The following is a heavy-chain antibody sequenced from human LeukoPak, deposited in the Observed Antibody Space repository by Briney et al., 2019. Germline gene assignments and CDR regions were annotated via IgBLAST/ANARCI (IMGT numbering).Heavy chain of an antibody. D-gene: IGHD6-19*01. V-gene: IGHV5-10-1*01. CDR2: IDPSDSYT. J-gene: IGHJ4*02. CDR1: GGTFSTYA. Sequence: ASVKVSCKASGGTFSTYAISWVRQMPGKGLEWMGRIDPSDSYTNYSPSFQGHVTISVDKSISTAYLQWSSLKTSDTAMYYCARLPWAWLVPPNYYFDYWGQGTLVTVSS. CDR3: ARLPWAWLVPPNYYFDY.